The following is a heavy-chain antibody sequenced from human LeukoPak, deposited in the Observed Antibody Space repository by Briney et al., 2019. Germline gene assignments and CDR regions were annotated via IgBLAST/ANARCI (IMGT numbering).Heavy chain of an antibody. CDR1: GFTFSNYS. J-gene: IGHJ4*02. CDR3: ARRAGAYSHPYDY. D-gene: IGHD4/OR15-4a*01. CDR2: ISRSSSSK. Sequence: PGGSLRLSCAASGFTFSNYSMNWVRQAPGKGLEWVSSISRSSSSKYYADSVKGRFTISRDNAKNSLYLQMNSLRAEDTAVYYCARRAGAYSHPYDYWGQGTLVTVSS. V-gene: IGHV3-21*01.